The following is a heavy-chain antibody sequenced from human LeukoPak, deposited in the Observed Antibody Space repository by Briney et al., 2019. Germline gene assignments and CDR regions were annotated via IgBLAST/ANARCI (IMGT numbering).Heavy chain of an antibody. Sequence: GGSLRLSCAASGFTVSSNYMNWVRQAPGKGLEWVSVIYSGGSTYYADSVRGRFTISRDNSKNTLYLQMNSLRAEDTAVYYCARDYDFWSGYYTGIFDYWGRGTLVTVSS. CDR2: IYSGGST. V-gene: IGHV3-53*01. CDR1: GFTVSSNY. CDR3: ARDYDFWSGYYTGIFDY. D-gene: IGHD3-3*01. J-gene: IGHJ4*02.